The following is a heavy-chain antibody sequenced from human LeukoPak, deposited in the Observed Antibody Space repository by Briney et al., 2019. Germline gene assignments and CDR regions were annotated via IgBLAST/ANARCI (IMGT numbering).Heavy chain of an antibody. CDR1: GYTFTSYG. Sequence: ASVKVSCKASGYTFTSYGISWVRQAPGQGLEWMGWISAYNGNTNYAQKLQGRVTMTTDTSTSTAYMELRSLRSDDTAVYYCARIAFEQVVTPLNWFGPWGQGTLVTVSS. D-gene: IGHD2-21*02. CDR3: ARIAFEQVVTPLNWFGP. CDR2: ISAYNGNT. V-gene: IGHV1-18*01. J-gene: IGHJ5*02.